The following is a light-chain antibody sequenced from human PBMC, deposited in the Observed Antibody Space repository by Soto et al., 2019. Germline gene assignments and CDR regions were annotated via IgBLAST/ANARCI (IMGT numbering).Light chain of an antibody. CDR1: QSVSSSY. V-gene: IGKV3-20*01. Sequence: IVWTQSPGNLSLSPGERATLSCRASQSVSSSYLAWCQQKPGQAPRLLIYGASSRATGIPDRFSGSGSGTDFTLTISRLEPEDFAVYYCQQYGSLITFGQGTRLEIK. J-gene: IGKJ5*01. CDR3: QQYGSLIT. CDR2: GAS.